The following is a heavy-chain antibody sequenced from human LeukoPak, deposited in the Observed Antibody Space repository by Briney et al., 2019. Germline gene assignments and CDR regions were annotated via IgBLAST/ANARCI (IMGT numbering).Heavy chain of an antibody. CDR2: LYAGGTT. CDR3: ARKYYYDSERGSFDM. CDR1: GFIVSGNF. V-gene: IGHV3-53*01. J-gene: IGHJ3*02. D-gene: IGHD3-22*01. Sequence: GGSLRLSCAASGFIVSGNFMNWVRQAPGKGLEWVSILYAGGTTSYTDSVKGRFTISRDSSKNTLYLQMKSLRAEDTAVYYCARKYYYDSERGSFDMWGQGTMVTVSS.